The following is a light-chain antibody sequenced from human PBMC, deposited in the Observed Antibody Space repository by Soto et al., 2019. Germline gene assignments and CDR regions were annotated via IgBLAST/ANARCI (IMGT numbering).Light chain of an antibody. V-gene: IGKV3-15*01. CDR1: QSVSSS. Sequence: EIVMTQYPATMSVSPGERVTLSCRASQSVSSSLAWYQQQPGQAPRLLIYGASTRATGIPARFSGSGSGTEFTLTISSLQSEDFAVYYCQQYNNWPPFTFGPGTKVDIK. J-gene: IGKJ3*01. CDR3: QQYNNWPPFT. CDR2: GAS.